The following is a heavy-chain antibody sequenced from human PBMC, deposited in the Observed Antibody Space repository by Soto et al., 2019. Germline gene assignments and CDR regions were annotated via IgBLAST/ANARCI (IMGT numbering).Heavy chain of an antibody. CDR2: ITPSTSPI. J-gene: IGHJ3*02. Sequence: GGSLRLSYAASGFTFSSYSMNWVRQAPGQGLEWISYITPSTSPIYYADSVQGRFTISRDNAKTSVYLQMNSLRDEDTAVYYCVRDPAYAFDIWGQGTMVTVSS. CDR3: VRDPAYAFDI. CDR1: GFTFSSYS. V-gene: IGHV3-48*02.